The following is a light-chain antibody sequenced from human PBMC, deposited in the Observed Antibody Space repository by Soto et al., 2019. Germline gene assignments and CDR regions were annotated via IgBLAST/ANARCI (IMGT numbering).Light chain of an antibody. CDR3: QQRSNWPLT. V-gene: IGKV3-11*01. J-gene: IGKJ1*01. CDR2: DAP. Sequence: EIVLTQSPATLSLSPGERATLSCRASQSVSSYLAWYQQKPGQAPRLLIYDAPNRATGIPARFSGSGPGTDFTLTISSLEPEDFAVYYCQQRSNWPLTFGQGTKVDIK. CDR1: QSVSSY.